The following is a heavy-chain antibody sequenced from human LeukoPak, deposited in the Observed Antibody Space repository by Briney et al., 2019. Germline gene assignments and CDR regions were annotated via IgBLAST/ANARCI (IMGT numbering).Heavy chain of an antibody. Sequence: PGGSLRLPCAASGFTFSNAWMSWVRQPPGKGLEWIGEINHSGSTNYNPSLKSRVTISVDTSKNQFSLKLSSVTAADTAVYYCARDSYSGSYSGYYYYGMDVWGQGTTVTVSS. J-gene: IGHJ6*02. CDR1: GFTFSNAW. CDR3: ARDSYSGSYSGYYYYGMDV. V-gene: IGHV4-4*02. D-gene: IGHD1-26*01. CDR2: INHSGST.